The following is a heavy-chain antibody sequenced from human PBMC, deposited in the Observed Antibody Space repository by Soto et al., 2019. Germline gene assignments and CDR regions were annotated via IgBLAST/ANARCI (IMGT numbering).Heavy chain of an antibody. CDR2: INHNGYS. CDR3: ARQGYGPRHGLVDV. D-gene: IGHD1-1*01. Sequence: QVQLQESGPGLVKPSETLSLTCNVSAGSIIDYYCSWFRQPPGKGLEWIGYINHNGYSAYNLALKRRITMSVDTSKTQFSLVLDSATDTDTAVYYCARQGYGPRHGLVDVWGQGTTVIVSS. V-gene: IGHV4-59*08. CDR1: AGSIIDYY. J-gene: IGHJ6*02.